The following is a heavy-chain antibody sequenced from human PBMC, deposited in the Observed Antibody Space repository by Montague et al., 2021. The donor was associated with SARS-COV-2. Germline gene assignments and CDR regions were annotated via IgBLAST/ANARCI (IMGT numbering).Heavy chain of an antibody. V-gene: IGHV6-1*01. J-gene: IGHJ4*02. CDR3: VRDTGSAQAGFDA. CDR1: GDSVWSNTAA. CDR2: TNYRSKWTS. D-gene: IGHD4-17*01. Sequence: GAISGDSVWSNTAAWNWIRQSPPGGLEWLGRTNYRSKWTSDYATSVEGRISIDPDTSKNQFFLHLRSVTPEDTGVYYCVRDTGSAQAGFDAWGQGTLVTVSS.